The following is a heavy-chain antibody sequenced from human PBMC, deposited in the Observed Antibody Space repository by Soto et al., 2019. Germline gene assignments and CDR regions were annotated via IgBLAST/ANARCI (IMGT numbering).Heavy chain of an antibody. CDR1: GFTFSSYA. Sequence: EVQLLESGGGLVQPGESLRLSCAASGFTFSSYAMTWFRQAPGKGLEWVSSISGSGDYTYFADSVKGRFTISRDNSKDTLYLQMSSLRVEDTAIYYCAKDSRSHPQGWFDPWGQGTLVTVSS. J-gene: IGHJ5*02. V-gene: IGHV3-23*01. D-gene: IGHD2-15*01. CDR3: AKDSRSHPQGWFDP. CDR2: ISGSGDYT.